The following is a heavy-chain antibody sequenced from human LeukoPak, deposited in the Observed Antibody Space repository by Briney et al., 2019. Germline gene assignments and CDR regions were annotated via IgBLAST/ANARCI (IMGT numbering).Heavy chain of an antibody. J-gene: IGHJ6*03. V-gene: IGHV4-34*01. CDR2: INHSGST. Sequence: SETLSLTCAVYGGSFSGYYWSWIRQPPGKGLEWIGEINHSGSTNYNPSLKSRVTISVDTSKNQFSPKLSSVTAADTAVYYCARGQLRRYYYYYYMDVWGKGTTVTVSS. CDR3: ARGQLRRYYYYYYMDV. D-gene: IGHD2-2*01. CDR1: GGSFSGYY.